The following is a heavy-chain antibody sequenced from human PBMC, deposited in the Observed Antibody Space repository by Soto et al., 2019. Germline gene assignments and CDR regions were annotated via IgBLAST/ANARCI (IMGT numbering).Heavy chain of an antibody. CDR1: GGTFSSYA. V-gene: IGHV1-69*13. Sequence: GASVKASCKASGGTFSSYAISWVRQAPGQGLEWMGGIIPIFGTANYAQKFQGRVTITADESTSTAYMELSSLRSEDTAVYYCARARVGATTVTSGMWYYGMDVWGQATTVTVSS. J-gene: IGHJ6*02. CDR3: ARARVGATTVTSGMWYYGMDV. D-gene: IGHD1-26*01. CDR2: IIPIFGTA.